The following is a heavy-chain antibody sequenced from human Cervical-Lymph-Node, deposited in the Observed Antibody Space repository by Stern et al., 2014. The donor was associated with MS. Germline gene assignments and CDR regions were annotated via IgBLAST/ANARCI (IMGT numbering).Heavy chain of an antibody. V-gene: IGHV1-69*01. J-gene: IGHJ5*02. Sequence: VQLVESGAEVTKPGSSVKVSCKASGGTFSKFPSSCVRQAPGQGLEWMGGIFTVFGTPTYAQEFRGRVTMTADVSTSTVYMELSSLRSDDTAVYYCALSSETSDRWYSLGYDLWGQGTLVTVSS. CDR2: IFTVFGTP. CDR3: ALSSETSDRWYSLGYDL. D-gene: IGHD6-13*01. CDR1: GGTFSKFP.